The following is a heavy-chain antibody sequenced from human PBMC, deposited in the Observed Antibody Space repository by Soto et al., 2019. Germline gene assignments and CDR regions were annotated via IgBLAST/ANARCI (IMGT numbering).Heavy chain of an antibody. CDR1: GFTFSSYW. J-gene: IGHJ6*02. CDR3: ARDMSGGTYNYYYGMDV. D-gene: IGHD1-26*01. CDR2: INNDGSST. V-gene: IGHV3-74*01. Sequence: GGSLRLSCAASGFTFSSYWMHWVRHAPGKGLVWVSRINNDGSSTYYADSVKGRFTISRDNSKNTLYLQMNSLRADDTAVYYCARDMSGGTYNYYYGMDVWGQGTTVTVSS.